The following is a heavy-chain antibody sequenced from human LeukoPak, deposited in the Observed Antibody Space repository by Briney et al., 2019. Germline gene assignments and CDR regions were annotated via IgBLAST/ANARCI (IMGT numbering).Heavy chain of an antibody. V-gene: IGHV3-30-3*01. CDR3: ARGERTITIFGVAPGGFDP. D-gene: IGHD3-3*01. J-gene: IGHJ5*02. Sequence: GRSLRLSCTSSGFTFSTYSMHWVRQAPGKGLEWVAFISYDGSKKYYADSVKGRFTISRDNSKNTLYLQMNSLRAEDTAVYYCARGERTITIFGVAPGGFDPWGQGTLVTVSS. CDR2: ISYDGSKK. CDR1: GFTFSTYS.